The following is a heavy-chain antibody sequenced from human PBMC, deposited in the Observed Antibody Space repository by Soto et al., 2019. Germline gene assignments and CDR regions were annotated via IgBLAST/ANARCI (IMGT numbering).Heavy chain of an antibody. J-gene: IGHJ3*02. D-gene: IGHD2-2*01. CDR2: ISYDGSNK. V-gene: IGHV3-30*18. Sequence: GGSLRLSCAASGFTFSSYGMHWVRQAPGKGLEWVAVISYDGSNKYYADSVKGRFTISRDNSKNTLYLQMNSLRAEDAAVYYCAKDKVVVVPAAMYAFDIWGQGTMVTVSS. CDR3: AKDKVVVVPAAMYAFDI. CDR1: GFTFSSYG.